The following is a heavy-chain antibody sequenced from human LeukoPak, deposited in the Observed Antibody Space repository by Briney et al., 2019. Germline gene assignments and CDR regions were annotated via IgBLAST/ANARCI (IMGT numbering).Heavy chain of an antibody. CDR1: GFTFIRYS. V-gene: IGHV3-21*01. CDR3: ATGRNTTTSGLGMDV. Sequence: GGSLRLSCAASGFTFIRYSMNWVRQAPGKGLEWVSFISSSSTYTYYADSVRGRFTVSIDNAKNSLYLQMNSLRDEDTALYYCATGRNTTTSGLGMDVWGKGTTVTVSS. D-gene: IGHD6-25*01. J-gene: IGHJ6*03. CDR2: ISSSSTYT.